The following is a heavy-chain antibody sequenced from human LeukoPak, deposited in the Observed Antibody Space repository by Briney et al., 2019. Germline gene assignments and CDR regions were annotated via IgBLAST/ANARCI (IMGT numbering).Heavy chain of an antibody. CDR3: AKDAHYDKGNAFDI. Sequence: GGSLRLSCAASGFTFSSYWMSWVRQAPGKGLEWVANIKQDGSEKYYVDSVKGRFTISRDNSKNTLYLQMNSLRAEDTAVYYCAKDAHYDKGNAFDIWGQGTMVTVSS. J-gene: IGHJ3*02. V-gene: IGHV3-7*03. CDR1: GFTFSSYW. D-gene: IGHD3-22*01. CDR2: IKQDGSEK.